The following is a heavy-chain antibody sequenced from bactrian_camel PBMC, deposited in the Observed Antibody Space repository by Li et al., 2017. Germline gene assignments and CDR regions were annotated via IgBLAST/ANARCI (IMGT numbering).Heavy chain of an antibody. CDR2: IYTAGDNA. D-gene: IGHD6*01. J-gene: IGHJ4*01. Sequence: HVQLVESGGGSVQAGGSLRLSCAASGSDFNPNYMVVGWFRQGQGKAREGVAAIYTAGDNAYSADSVKGRFTISQNDARDTLCLQMNSLRTEDTAVYMCAVGWTCDPRLGQGTQVTVS. V-gene: IGHV3S54*01. CDR1: GSDFNPNY.